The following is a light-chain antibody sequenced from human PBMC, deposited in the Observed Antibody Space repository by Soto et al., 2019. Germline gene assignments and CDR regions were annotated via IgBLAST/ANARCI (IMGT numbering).Light chain of an antibody. Sequence: QSALAHPASVSGSPGQSITISYSGSSIYVCDNNYVSWYQHHPGKAPKLILYEVSNRPSGFSNRLSGSSSDNTASLTISGLLTDDEADYYCSSYTTSSTPSYVFGTWTKVTVL. V-gene: IGLV2-14*01. CDR3: SSYTTSSTPSYV. CDR2: EVS. CDR1: SIYVCDNNY. J-gene: IGLJ1*01.